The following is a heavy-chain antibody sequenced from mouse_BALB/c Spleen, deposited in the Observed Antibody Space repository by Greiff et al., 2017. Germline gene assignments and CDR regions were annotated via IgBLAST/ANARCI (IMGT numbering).Heavy chain of an antibody. D-gene: IGHD4-1*01. CDR1: GFSLTSYG. CDR2: IWAGGST. Sequence: QVTLKESGPGLVAPSQSLSITCTVSGFSLTSYGVHWVRQPPGKGLEWLGVIWAGGSTNYNSALMSRLSISKDNSKSQVFLKMNSLQTDDTAMYYCARDPGTPFAYWGQGTLVTVSA. CDR3: ARDPGTPFAY. J-gene: IGHJ3*01. V-gene: IGHV2-9*02.